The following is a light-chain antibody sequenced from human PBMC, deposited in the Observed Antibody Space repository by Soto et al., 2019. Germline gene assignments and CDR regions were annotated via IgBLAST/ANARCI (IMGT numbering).Light chain of an antibody. CDR1: QSISSW. CDR3: KQYNNYWT. J-gene: IGKJ1*01. Sequence: DLQMTQSPSTLSASLGDRVTITCRASQSISSWLAWYQQKPGKAPKLLIYDASSLESGVPSRFSGSGSATEFTLTIRSLQPDDFATYYCKQYNNYWTXGQGTKVEIK. V-gene: IGKV1-5*01. CDR2: DAS.